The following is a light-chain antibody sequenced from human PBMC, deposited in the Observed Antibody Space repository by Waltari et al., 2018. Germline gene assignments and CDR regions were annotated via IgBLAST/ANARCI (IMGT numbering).Light chain of an antibody. CDR2: AVS. CDR1: QDINNF. Sequence: DIQMTQSPSSLSASVGDRVTITCRATQDINNFLLWFQQRPGKAPKSLIYAVSHLHRGVPSRFSGSRSGPAFTLTISDLQPEDFTTYYCQQHNNFPYSLGQGTRLEIK. J-gene: IGKJ2*03. CDR3: QQHNNFPYS. V-gene: IGKV1-16*01.